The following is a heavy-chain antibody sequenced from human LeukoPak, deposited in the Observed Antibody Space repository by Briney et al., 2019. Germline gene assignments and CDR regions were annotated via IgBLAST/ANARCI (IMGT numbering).Heavy chain of an antibody. CDR3: ARDQNFHGSGGYYGIDC. V-gene: IGHV1-2*02. CDR1: GYTFTGYY. J-gene: IGHJ4*02. Sequence: ASVKVSCKASGYTFTGYYIHWVRQGPGQGLEWIGWINPNNGGTNYAQKFQDRVTMTRDTSISTAYMELSRLTSDDTAVYYCARDQNFHGSGGYYGIDCWGQGTLVTVSS. CDR2: INPNNGGT. D-gene: IGHD3-22*01.